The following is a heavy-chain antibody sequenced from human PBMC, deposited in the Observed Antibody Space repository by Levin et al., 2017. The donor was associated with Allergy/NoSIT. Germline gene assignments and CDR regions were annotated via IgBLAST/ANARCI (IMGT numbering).Heavy chain of an antibody. CDR2: ISYDGSNK. CDR3: ARGDYEGDFDY. Sequence: GGSLRLSCAASGFTFSSYAMHWVRQAPGKGLEWVAVISYDGSNKYYADSVKGRFTISRDNSKNTLYLQMNSLRTEDTAVYYCARGDYEGDFDYWGQGTLVTVSS. J-gene: IGHJ4*02. V-gene: IGHV3-30-3*01. D-gene: IGHD4-17*01. CDR1: GFTFSSYA.